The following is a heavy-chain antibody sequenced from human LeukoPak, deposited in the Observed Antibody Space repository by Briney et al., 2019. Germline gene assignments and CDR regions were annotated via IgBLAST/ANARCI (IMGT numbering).Heavy chain of an antibody. CDR2: IYYTGST. CDR3: ARHRYGDVYYFDF. J-gene: IGHJ4*02. Sequence: SETLSLTCTVSGDSICSYYWSWIRQPPGKGLEWIGYIYYTGSTNYNPSLKSRATISVDTSKNQFSLKVSAVTAAETGVYYCARHRYGDVYYFDFWGQGTLVSVSS. D-gene: IGHD3-16*01. CDR1: GDSICSYY. V-gene: IGHV4-59*08.